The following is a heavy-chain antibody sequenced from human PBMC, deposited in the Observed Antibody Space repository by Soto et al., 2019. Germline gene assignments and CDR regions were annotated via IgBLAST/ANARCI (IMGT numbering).Heavy chain of an antibody. V-gene: IGHV1-2*04. D-gene: IGHD2-8*01. CDR1: GYTFTGYY. J-gene: IGHJ2*01. Sequence: QVQLVQSGAEVKKTGASVKVSCKASGYTFTGYYMHWVRQAPGQGLEWMGWINPNSGGTNYAQRLQVWVPRTRDTSISTAHIERSRLRSDDTDVYYCARASTRKNTKGYWYFDLWGRGTLVTVS. CDR3: ARASTRKNTKGYWYFDL. CDR2: INPNSGGT.